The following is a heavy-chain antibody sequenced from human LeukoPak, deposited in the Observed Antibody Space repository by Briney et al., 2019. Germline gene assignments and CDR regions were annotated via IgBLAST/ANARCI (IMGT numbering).Heavy chain of an antibody. V-gene: IGHV5-51*01. CDR3: ARSSIAENHFDY. D-gene: IGHD6-6*01. J-gene: IGHJ4*02. Sequence: GESLKISCKGSGYSYNSYWIGWVRQMPGKGLEWMGIFYPGDSDTRYSPSFQGQVTISADKSISTAYLQWSSLKASDTAMYYCARSSIAENHFDYWGQGTLVTVSS. CDR1: GYSYNSYW. CDR2: FYPGDSDT.